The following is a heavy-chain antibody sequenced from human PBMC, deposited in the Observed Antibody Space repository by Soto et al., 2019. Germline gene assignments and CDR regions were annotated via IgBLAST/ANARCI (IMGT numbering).Heavy chain of an antibody. Sequence: EVQLVESGGGLVKPGGSLRLSCAASGFTFSSYSMNWVRQAPGKGLEWVSSISSSSSYIYYADSVKGRFTISRDNAKNSLYLQMNSLGAEDTAVYYCARDSYYGSGGDYGMDVWGQGTTVTVSS. J-gene: IGHJ6*02. CDR3: ARDSYYGSGGDYGMDV. V-gene: IGHV3-21*01. D-gene: IGHD3-10*01. CDR1: GFTFSSYS. CDR2: ISSSSSYI.